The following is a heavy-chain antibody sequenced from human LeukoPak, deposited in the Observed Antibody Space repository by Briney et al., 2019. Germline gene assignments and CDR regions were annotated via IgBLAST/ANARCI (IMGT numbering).Heavy chain of an antibody. CDR3: ARVPRSRAYGS. CDR2: LNHSGMT. CDR1: GGSFSGYH. Sequence: TETLTLTCVVYGGSFSGYHWSWIRQPPGKGLEWIGELNHSGMTNYSASLKSRATISVDTSKNHFFLKLTSVTAADTAVYYCARVPRSRAYGSWGQGTLVTVSS. V-gene: IGHV4-34*01. J-gene: IGHJ5*02. D-gene: IGHD3-10*01.